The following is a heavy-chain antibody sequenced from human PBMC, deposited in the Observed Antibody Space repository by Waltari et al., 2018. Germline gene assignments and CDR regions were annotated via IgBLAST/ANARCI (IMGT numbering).Heavy chain of an antibody. Sequence: QLQLQESGPKLVKPLETLSLTCTVSGTSIAAHYFFWAWVRQSPGKGLEWIGSVLSSGQTYYNPSLKDRVTVSLDASKDQFSLKLTSMTAADTAVYFCAKHPNSLYYFDSWGQGTLVAVSS. CDR3: AKHPNSLYYFDS. D-gene: IGHD2-2*02. V-gene: IGHV4-39*01. CDR2: VLSSGQT. J-gene: IGHJ4*02. CDR1: GTSIAAHYFF.